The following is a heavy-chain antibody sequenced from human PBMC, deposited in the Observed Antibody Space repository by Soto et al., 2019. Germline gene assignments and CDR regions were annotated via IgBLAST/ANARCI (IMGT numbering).Heavy chain of an antibody. Sequence: QVQLQQWGAGLLKPSETLSLTCAVYGGSFSGYYWSWIRQPPGKGLEWIGEINHSGSTNYNPSLKSRVTISVDTSKNQFSLKLSSVTAADTAVYYCARDRITMVRGVMAPYFDYWGQGTLVTVSS. J-gene: IGHJ4*02. D-gene: IGHD3-10*01. CDR2: INHSGST. CDR3: ARDRITMVRGVMAPYFDY. V-gene: IGHV4-34*01. CDR1: GGSFSGYY.